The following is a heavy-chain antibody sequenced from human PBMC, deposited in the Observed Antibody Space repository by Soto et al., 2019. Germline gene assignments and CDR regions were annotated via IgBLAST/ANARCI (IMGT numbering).Heavy chain of an antibody. CDR2: ISWNSGSI. J-gene: IGHJ6*02. D-gene: IGHD3-9*01. V-gene: IGHV3-9*01. Sequence: EVQLVESGGGLVQPGRSLRLSCAASGFTFDDYAMHWVRQPPGKGLEWVSGISWNSGSIGYADSVKGRFTISRDNAKNSLYLQMNSLRTEDTALYYCAKDKGTGGMDVWGQGTTVTVSS. CDR1: GFTFDDYA. CDR3: AKDKGTGGMDV.